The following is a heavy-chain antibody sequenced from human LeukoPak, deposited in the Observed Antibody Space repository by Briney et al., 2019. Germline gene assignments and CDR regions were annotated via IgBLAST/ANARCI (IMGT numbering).Heavy chain of an antibody. V-gene: IGHV3-7*02. CDR1: GFTFSSYW. D-gene: IGHD1/OR15-1a*01. CDR2: IKQDGSAK. Sequence: GGSLRLSCAASGFTFSSYWMTWVSHAPGKGLEWVANIKQDGSAKYYVDSVKGRFTISRDNSKNSLYLQMNSLRAEDTAVYYCARVDWNIDSWGQGTLVTVSS. J-gene: IGHJ4*02. CDR3: ARVDWNIDS.